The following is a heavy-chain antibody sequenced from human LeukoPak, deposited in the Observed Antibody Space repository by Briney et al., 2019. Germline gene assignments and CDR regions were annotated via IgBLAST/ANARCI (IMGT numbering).Heavy chain of an antibody. CDR1: GFTFSSYS. J-gene: IGHJ4*02. V-gene: IGHV3-21*01. CDR2: ISSSSSYI. CDR3: ARDSPGYCSDY. Sequence: GGSLRLSCAASGFTFSSYSMNWVRQAPGKGLEWVSSISSSSSYIYYADSVKGRFTISRDNAKNSLYLQMNSLRAEDTAVYYCARDSPGYCSDYWGQGTLVTVSS. D-gene: IGHD2-15*01.